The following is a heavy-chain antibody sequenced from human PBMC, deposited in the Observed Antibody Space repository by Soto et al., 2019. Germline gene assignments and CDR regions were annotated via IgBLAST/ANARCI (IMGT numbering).Heavy chain of an antibody. CDR2: IDSDAKT. Sequence: RLSCAASGFSVSSYHMSWVRQAPGKGLEWVSGIDSDAKTFYADSVKGRFTISRDNSKNTLFLQVNRLRAEDTAVYFCARDGYSYALNYWGQGTLVTVSS. J-gene: IGHJ4*02. CDR1: GFSVSSYH. D-gene: IGHD5-18*01. CDR3: ARDGYSYALNY. V-gene: IGHV3-53*01.